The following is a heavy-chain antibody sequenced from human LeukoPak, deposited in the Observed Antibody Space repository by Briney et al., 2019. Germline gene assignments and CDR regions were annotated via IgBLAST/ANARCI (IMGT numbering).Heavy chain of an antibody. CDR1: GFTFSSYA. CDR3: AREHGYDGPYNWFDP. CDR2: ISYDGSNK. V-gene: IGHV3-30*04. J-gene: IGHJ5*02. Sequence: GWSLRLSCAASGFTFSSYAMHWVRQAPGKGLEWVAVISYDGSNKYYADSVKGRFTISRDNSKNTLYLQMNSLRAEDTAVYYCAREHGYDGPYNWFDPWGQGTLVTVSS. D-gene: IGHD5-12*01.